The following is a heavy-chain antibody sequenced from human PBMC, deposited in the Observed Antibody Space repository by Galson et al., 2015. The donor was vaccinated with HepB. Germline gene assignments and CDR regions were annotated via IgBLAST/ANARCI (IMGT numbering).Heavy chain of an antibody. J-gene: IGHJ5*02. CDR1: GDSVSSNSAA. D-gene: IGHD6-13*01. Sequence: CAISGDSVSSNSAAWNWIRQSPSRGLEWLGRTYYRSKWYNDYAVSVKSRITINPDTSKNQFSLQLNSVTPEDTAVYYCARVWSAGIAAAGNGRFDPWGQGTLVTVSS. CDR3: ARVWSAGIAAAGNGRFDP. V-gene: IGHV6-1*01. CDR2: TYYRSKWYN.